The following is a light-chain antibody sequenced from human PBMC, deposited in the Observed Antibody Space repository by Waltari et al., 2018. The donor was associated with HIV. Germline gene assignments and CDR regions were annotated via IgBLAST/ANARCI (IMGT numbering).Light chain of an antibody. Sequence: QSALTQTASVSGSPGQSITISCTGTSSDVGAYDHVSWYQQHPGKAPKLVIYEVYNRPSGISHRFSGSKSGNTASLTISGLQAEDEADYFCSSYTSSNTLVFGGGTKVTVL. V-gene: IGLV2-14*01. CDR2: EVY. CDR3: SSYTSSNTLV. J-gene: IGLJ2*01. CDR1: SSDVGAYDH.